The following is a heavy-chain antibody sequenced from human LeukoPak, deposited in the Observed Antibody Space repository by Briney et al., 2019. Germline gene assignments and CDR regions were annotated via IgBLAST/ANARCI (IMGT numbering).Heavy chain of an antibody. J-gene: IGHJ6*04. CDR2: VSYDGSNK. D-gene: IGHD6-19*01. CDR1: GFTFSSYA. Sequence: GGSLRLSCAASGFTFSSYAMHWVRQAPGKGPEWVAVVSYDGSNKYYADSVKGRFTISRDNSKNTLCLQMNSLRAEDTAVYYCARDREWSRVYQYMDVWGKGTTVTVSS. CDR3: ARDREWSRVYQYMDV. V-gene: IGHV3-30*04.